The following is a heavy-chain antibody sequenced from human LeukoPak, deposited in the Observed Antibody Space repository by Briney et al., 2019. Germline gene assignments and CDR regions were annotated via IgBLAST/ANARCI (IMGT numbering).Heavy chain of an antibody. CDR1: GYTFTGYY. V-gene: IGHV1-2*06. CDR2: INPNSGGT. CDR3: ARVGATRCYFDY. Sequence: ASVKVSCKASGYTFTGYYMHWVRQAPGQGLEWMGRINPNSGGTNYAQKFQGRVTMTRDTSISTAYMELSRLRSDDTAVYYCARVGATRCYFDYWGQGTLVTVSS. J-gene: IGHJ4*02. D-gene: IGHD1-26*01.